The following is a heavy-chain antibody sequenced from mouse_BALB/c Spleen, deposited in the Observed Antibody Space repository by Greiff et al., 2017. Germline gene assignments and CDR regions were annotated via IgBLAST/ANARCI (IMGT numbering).Heavy chain of an antibody. CDR2: INSNGGST. Sequence: EVKLMESGGGLVQPGGSLKLSCAASGFTFSSYGMSWVRQTPDKRLELVATINSNGGSTYYPDSVKGRFTISRDNAKNTLYLQMSSLKSEDTAMYYCARDQYWYFDVWGAGTTVTVSS. J-gene: IGHJ1*01. V-gene: IGHV5-6-3*01. CDR1: GFTFSSYG. CDR3: ARDQYWYFDV.